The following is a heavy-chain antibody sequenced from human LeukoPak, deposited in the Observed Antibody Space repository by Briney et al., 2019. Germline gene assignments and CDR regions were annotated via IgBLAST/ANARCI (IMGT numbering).Heavy chain of an antibody. D-gene: IGHD1-26*01. CDR2: INHSGST. CDR3: ARRYRGRFDP. CDR1: GGSFSGYY. J-gene: IGHJ5*02. V-gene: IGHV4-34*01. Sequence: TSETLSLTCAVYGGSFSGYYWSWIRQPPGKGLEWIGEINHSGSTNYNPSLKSGVTISVDTYKKQLSLKMSSVTAAETAVYYCARRYRGRFDPWGQGTLVTVSS.